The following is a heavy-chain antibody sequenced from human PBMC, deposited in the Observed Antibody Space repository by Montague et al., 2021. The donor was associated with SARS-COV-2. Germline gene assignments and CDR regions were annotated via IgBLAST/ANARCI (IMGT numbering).Heavy chain of an antibody. CDR2: IYSNGDT. Sequence: SETLSLTRTLSGASMSGYHWSWIRQPSGKALKWIGRIYSNGDTTXNPSLKSRLTMSVDTSERQFSLKMTSVSAADTAIYYCARGSEYYYHPFDYWGHGNLVTVSS. CDR3: ARGSEYYYHPFDY. CDR1: GASMSGYH. J-gene: IGHJ4*01. V-gene: IGHV4-4*07. D-gene: IGHD2/OR15-2a*01.